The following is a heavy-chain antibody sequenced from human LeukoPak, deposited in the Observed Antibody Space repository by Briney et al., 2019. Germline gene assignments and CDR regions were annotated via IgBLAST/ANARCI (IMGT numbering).Heavy chain of an antibody. V-gene: IGHV1-46*01. Sequence: GASVKVSCKASGYTFTSYYLHWVRQAPGQGLEWMGIINPSGGSTSYAQKFQGRVTMTRDTSTSTVYMELSSLRSEDTAVYYCARDLTAVAGSPLMEFDYWGQGTLVTVSS. CDR1: GYTFTSYY. CDR3: ARDLTAVAGSPLMEFDY. CDR2: INPSGGST. J-gene: IGHJ4*02. D-gene: IGHD6-19*01.